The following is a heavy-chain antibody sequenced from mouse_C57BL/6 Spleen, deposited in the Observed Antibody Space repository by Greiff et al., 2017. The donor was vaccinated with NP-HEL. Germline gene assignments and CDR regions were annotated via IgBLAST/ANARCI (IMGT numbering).Heavy chain of an antibody. D-gene: IGHD2-4*01. CDR3: ARPIYYDYAAWFAY. V-gene: IGHV5-17*01. CDR1: GFTFSDYG. J-gene: IGHJ3*01. Sequence: EVQLVESGGGLVKPGGSLKLSCAASGFTFSDYGMHWVRQAPEKGLEWVAYISSGSSTIYYADTVKGRFTISRDNAENTLFLQMTSLRSEDTAMYYCARPIYYDYAAWFAYWGQGTLVTVSA. CDR2: ISSGSSTI.